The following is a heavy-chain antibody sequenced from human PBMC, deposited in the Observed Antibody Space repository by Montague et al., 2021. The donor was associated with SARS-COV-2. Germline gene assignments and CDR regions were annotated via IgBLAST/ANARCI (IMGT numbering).Heavy chain of an antibody. V-gene: IGHV3-23*01. Sequence: SLRLSCAASGFTLSNPAMNWVRQAPGKGLEWVSGSSGSDGGTHYADSVKGRFTISRDNSKNVLYLQMNSLRAEDTALYYCAKDSYYYGLGYGMDVWGQGTTVTVSS. CDR1: GFTLSNPA. D-gene: IGHD3-10*01. CDR3: AKDSYYYGLGYGMDV. CDR2: SSGSDGGT. J-gene: IGHJ6*02.